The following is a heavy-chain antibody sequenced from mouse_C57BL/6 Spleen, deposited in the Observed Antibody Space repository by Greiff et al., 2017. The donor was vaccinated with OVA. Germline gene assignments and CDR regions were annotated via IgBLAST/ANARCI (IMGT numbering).Heavy chain of an antibody. D-gene: IGHD1-1*01. Sequence: QVQLKQPGAELVMPGASVKLSCKASGYTFTSYWMHWVKQRPGQGLEWIGEIDPSDSYTNYNQKFKGKSTLTVDKSSSTAYMQLSSLTSEDSAVYYCASVDYYGSSPAGFAYWGQGTLVTVSA. CDR2: IDPSDSYT. J-gene: IGHJ3*01. V-gene: IGHV1-69*01. CDR1: GYTFTSYW. CDR3: ASVDYYGSSPAGFAY.